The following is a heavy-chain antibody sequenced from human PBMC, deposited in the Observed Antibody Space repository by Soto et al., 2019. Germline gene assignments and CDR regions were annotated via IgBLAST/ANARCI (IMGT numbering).Heavy chain of an antibody. V-gene: IGHV4-59*01. J-gene: IGHJ5*02. Sequence: PSETLSLTCTVSCGSISSYYWSWIRQPPGKGLEWIGYIYYSGSTNYNPSLKSRVTISVDTSKNQFSLKLSSVTAADTAVYYCARSGFWSGYYLNWFDPWGQGTLVTVSS. D-gene: IGHD3-3*01. CDR3: ARSGFWSGYYLNWFDP. CDR2: IYYSGST. CDR1: CGSISSYY.